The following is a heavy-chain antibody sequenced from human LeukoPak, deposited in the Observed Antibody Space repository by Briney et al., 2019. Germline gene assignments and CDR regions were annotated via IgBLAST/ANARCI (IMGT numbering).Heavy chain of an antibody. D-gene: IGHD3-3*01. V-gene: IGHV4-39*07. CDR2: IYYSGST. J-gene: IGHJ6*04. CDR1: GGSISSSSYY. CDR3: AAASSYDFWSGYGRMDV. Sequence: SETLSLTCTVSGGSISSSSYYWGWIRQPPGKGLEWIGSIYYSGSTYYNPSLKSRVTISVDTSKNQFSLKLSSVTAADTAVYYCAAASSYDFWSGYGRMDVWGKGTTVTVSS.